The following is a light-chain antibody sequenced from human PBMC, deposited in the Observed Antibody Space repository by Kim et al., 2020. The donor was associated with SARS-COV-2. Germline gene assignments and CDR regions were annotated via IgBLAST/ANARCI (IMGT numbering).Light chain of an antibody. CDR3: QQYRSYPWT. V-gene: IGKV1-5*03. J-gene: IGKJ1*01. Sequence: ASVGDRVTITCRASRNIDDFLAWYQQKPGRAPKLRIYRASTLKSGVPSRFTGSGAGTEFTLTTSSLQPDDFATYYCQQYRSYPWTFGQGTKVDIK. CDR2: RAS. CDR1: RNIDDF.